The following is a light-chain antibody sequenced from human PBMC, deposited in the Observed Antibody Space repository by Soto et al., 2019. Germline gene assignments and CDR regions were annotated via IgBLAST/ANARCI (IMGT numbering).Light chain of an antibody. CDR3: KQFDNYPIT. V-gene: IGKV1-9*01. CDR1: QGINGH. J-gene: IGKJ5*01. CDR2: AAS. Sequence: DIQLTQSPSFLSVSVGDRVTITCRASQGINGHLAWYQEKPGKAQKLLIYAASTLQSGVQSRFSGSASGTEFTLTLRSLQPEDFATYYCKQFDNYPITFGQGTRLEIK.